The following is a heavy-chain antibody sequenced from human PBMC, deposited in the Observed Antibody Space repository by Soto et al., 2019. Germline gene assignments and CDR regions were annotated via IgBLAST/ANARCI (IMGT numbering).Heavy chain of an antibody. Sequence: SPSFQGHVTISADKSISTAYLQWSSLKASGTAMYFCARGAGGARAFDIWGQGTMVTVSS. J-gene: IGHJ3*02. CDR3: ARGAGGARAFDI. D-gene: IGHD3-10*01. V-gene: IGHV5-10-1*01.